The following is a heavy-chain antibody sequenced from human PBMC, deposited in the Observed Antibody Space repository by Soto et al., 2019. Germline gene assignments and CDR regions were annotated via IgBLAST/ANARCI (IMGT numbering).Heavy chain of an antibody. J-gene: IGHJ4*02. CDR3: ARSYSSGWEFDY. CDR2: ISSTGRTI. Sequence: GSLRLSCVASGFTFSNYYMSWSRQAPGKGLEWVSYISSTGRTIYYADSVKGRFTVSRDNAQNSLSLKLNSLRVEDTAVYYCARSYSSGWEFDYWGQGTQVTAPQ. CDR1: GFTFSNYY. D-gene: IGHD6-19*01. V-gene: IGHV3-11*01.